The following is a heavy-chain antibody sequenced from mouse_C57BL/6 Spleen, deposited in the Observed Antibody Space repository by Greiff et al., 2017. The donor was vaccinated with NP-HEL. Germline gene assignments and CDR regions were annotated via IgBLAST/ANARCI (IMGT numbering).Heavy chain of an antibody. CDR3: ARSGYDAMDY. V-gene: IGHV3-5*01. Sequence: EVQLQQSGPGLVKPSQTVFLTCTVTGISITAGNYRWSWIRQFPGNKLEWIGYIYYSGTITYNPSLTSRTTITRDTPKNQFFLEMNSLTAEDTATYYCARSGYDAMDYWGQGTSVTVSS. J-gene: IGHJ4*01. D-gene: IGHD1-3*01. CDR1: GISITAGNYR. CDR2: IYYSGTI.